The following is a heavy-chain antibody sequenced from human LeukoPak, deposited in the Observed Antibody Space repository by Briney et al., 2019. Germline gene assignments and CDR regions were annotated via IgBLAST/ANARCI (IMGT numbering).Heavy chain of an antibody. Sequence: ASVKVSCKASGYTFTSYGISWVRQAPGQGLEWMGWISPYNGNTNYAQKLQGRVTMTTDTSTSTAYTELRSLRSDDTAVYYCARRIAADSYYYYYMDVWGKGTTITVS. CDR1: GYTFTSYG. J-gene: IGHJ6*03. V-gene: IGHV1-18*01. CDR3: ARRIAADSYYYYYMDV. CDR2: ISPYNGNT. D-gene: IGHD6-13*01.